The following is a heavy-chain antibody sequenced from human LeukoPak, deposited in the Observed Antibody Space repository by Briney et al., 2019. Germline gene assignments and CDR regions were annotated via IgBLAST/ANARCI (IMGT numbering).Heavy chain of an antibody. J-gene: IGHJ4*02. CDR2: ISYDGSNK. D-gene: IGHD6-13*01. CDR1: GFTFSSYA. CDR3: AREHPHSSSWAFDY. Sequence: GGSLRLSCAASGFTFSSYAMHWVRQAPGKGLEWVVVISYDGSNKYYADSVKGRFTISRDNSKNTLYLQMNSLRAEDTAVYYCAREHPHSSSWAFDYWGQGTLVTVSS. V-gene: IGHV3-30*04.